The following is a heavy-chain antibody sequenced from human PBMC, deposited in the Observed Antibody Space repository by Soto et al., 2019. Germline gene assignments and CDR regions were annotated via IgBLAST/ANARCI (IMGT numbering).Heavy chain of an antibody. Sequence: EVQLVESGGGLVQPGGSLRLSCAASGFTFSSYWMHWVRQAPGKGLVWVSRINSDGSSTSYADSVKGRFTISRDNAKNTXXXXXNSLRAEXXXXXXXXXXXXXXYGDYELDYWGQGTLVTVSS. CDR1: GFTFSSYW. D-gene: IGHD4-17*01. CDR3: XXXXXXXYGDYELDY. CDR2: INSDGSST. V-gene: IGHV3-74*01. J-gene: IGHJ4*02.